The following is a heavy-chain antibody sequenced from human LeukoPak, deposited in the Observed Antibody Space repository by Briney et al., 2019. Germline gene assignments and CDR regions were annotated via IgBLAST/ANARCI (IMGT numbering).Heavy chain of an antibody. V-gene: IGHV4-30-2*01. CDR1: GGSISSGGYS. D-gene: IGHD3-16*01. CDR3: VRGGEWVDY. Sequence: SEALSLTCAVSGGSISSGGYSWSWIRQPPGKGLEWIGYIYHSGSTYCNLSLKSRVTISVDRSKNQFSLKLSSVTAADTAVYYCVRGGEWVDYWGQGTLVTVSS. J-gene: IGHJ4*02. CDR2: IYHSGST.